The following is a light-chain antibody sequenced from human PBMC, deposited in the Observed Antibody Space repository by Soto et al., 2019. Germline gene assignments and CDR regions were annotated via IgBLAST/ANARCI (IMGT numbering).Light chain of an antibody. Sequence: EIVLTQSPATLSLSPGERATLSCRASQSVSSYLAWYQQKPGQAPRLLIYDASNRATGIPARFRGSGSGTDVTLTISSRVPEDFAVYYCQQRSNWPRITFGQGTRLEIK. V-gene: IGKV3-11*01. CDR1: QSVSSY. CDR3: QQRSNWPRIT. CDR2: DAS. J-gene: IGKJ5*01.